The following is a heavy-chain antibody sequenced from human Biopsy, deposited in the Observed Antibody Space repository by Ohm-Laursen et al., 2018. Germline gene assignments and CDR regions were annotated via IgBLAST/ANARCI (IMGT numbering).Heavy chain of an antibody. Sequence: SVKVSCTPSRGTFSNYAISWVRQAPGEGLEWMGGIIAVSGLVNYAPKFQGRVSITADKSTTTAYMELSNLKSEDTAVYYCATPFQYYDSWGGYPPFDHWGQGTLVTVSS. V-gene: IGHV1-69*10. CDR1: RGTFSNYA. D-gene: IGHD3-3*01. CDR3: ATPFQYYDSWGGYPPFDH. CDR2: IIAVSGLV. J-gene: IGHJ4*02.